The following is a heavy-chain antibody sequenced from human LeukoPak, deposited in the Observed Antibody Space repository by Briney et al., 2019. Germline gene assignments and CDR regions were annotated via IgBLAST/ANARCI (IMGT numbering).Heavy chain of an antibody. V-gene: IGHV4-34*01. CDR1: GGSFSGYY. Sequence: SETLSLTCAVYGGSFSGYYWSWIRQPPGKGLEWIGEINHSGSTNYNPSLKSRVTISVDTSKNQFSLKLSSVTAADTAVYYCARERSSAGNYVWGSYGNSYYYYYYMDVWGKGTTVTVSS. CDR2: INHSGST. D-gene: IGHD3-16*01. J-gene: IGHJ6*03. CDR3: ARERSSAGNYVWGSYGNSYYYYYYMDV.